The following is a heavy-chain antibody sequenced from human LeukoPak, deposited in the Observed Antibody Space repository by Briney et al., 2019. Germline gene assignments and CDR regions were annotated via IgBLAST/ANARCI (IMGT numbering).Heavy chain of an antibody. CDR3: ARHASVDGNWPRPLDY. V-gene: IGHV4-39*01. CDR2: IYYSGST. CDR1: GGSISSSPYY. D-gene: IGHD6-19*01. J-gene: IGHJ4*02. Sequence: PSETLSLTCTVSGGSISSSPYYWGWIRQPPGKGLEWIGNIYYSGSTYYNASLETRVTISVDTSKNQFSLKLTSVTAADTAVYYCARHASVDGNWPRPLDYWGQGSLVTVSS.